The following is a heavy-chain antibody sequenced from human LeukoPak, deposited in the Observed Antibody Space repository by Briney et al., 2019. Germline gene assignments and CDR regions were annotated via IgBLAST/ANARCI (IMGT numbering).Heavy chain of an antibody. CDR2: INHKGST. Sequence: SETLSLTRAVYGGAYSGYYWSWIRQPPGKGLEGIGEINHKGSTIYNPSLKSRVTISVDTSKDQFSLKLSSVAAADTAVYYCARGGSGYYTIYYYMDVWGKGTTVTVSS. J-gene: IGHJ6*03. V-gene: IGHV4-34*01. CDR3: ARGGSGYYTIYYYMDV. D-gene: IGHD3-3*01. CDR1: GGAYSGYY.